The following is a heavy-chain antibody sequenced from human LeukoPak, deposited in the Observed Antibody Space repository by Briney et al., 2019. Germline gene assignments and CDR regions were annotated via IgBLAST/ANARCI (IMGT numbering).Heavy chain of an antibody. Sequence: SETLSLTCTVSGASISNYYWSWIRQPAGKGLECIGRIYIGGSTNYNPSLKSRVTISVDTSKNQFSLKLSSVTAADTAVYYCAAGLDFWTGNAFDIWGQGTMVTVSS. CDR3: AAGLDFWTGNAFDI. D-gene: IGHD3-3*01. V-gene: IGHV4-4*07. CDR1: GASISNYY. J-gene: IGHJ3*02. CDR2: IYIGGST.